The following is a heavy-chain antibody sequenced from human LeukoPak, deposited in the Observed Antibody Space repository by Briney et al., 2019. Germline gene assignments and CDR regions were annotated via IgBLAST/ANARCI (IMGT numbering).Heavy chain of an antibody. CDR2: IIPIFGTA. V-gene: IGHV1-69*06. CDR3: ASLEGLFDY. D-gene: IGHD3/OR15-3a*01. J-gene: IGHJ4*02. Sequence: RASVKVSCKASGGTFSSYAISWVRQAPGQGLEWMGGIIPIFGTANYAQKFQGRVTITADKSTSTAYMELSSLRSDDTAVYYCASLEGLFDYWGQGTLVTVSS. CDR1: GGTFSSYA.